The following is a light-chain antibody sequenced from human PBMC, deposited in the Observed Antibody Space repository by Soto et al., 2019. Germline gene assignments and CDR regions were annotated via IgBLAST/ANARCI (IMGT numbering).Light chain of an antibody. V-gene: IGLV1-40*01. J-gene: IGLJ1*01. Sequence: QAVVTQPPSVSGAPGQGVTISCTGSSSNIGANYDVHWYQQLPGTAPKLLIYGNSNRPSGVPDRFSGSKSGTSASLAITGLQAEDEADYYCQSYDSSLSAHYVFGTGTQLTVL. CDR3: QSYDSSLSAHYV. CDR1: SSNIGANYD. CDR2: GNS.